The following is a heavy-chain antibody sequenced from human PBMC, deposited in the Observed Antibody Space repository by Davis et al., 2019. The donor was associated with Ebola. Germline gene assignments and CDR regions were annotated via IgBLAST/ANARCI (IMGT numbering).Heavy chain of an antibody. CDR1: GGSISSYY. CDR2: IYYSGST. J-gene: IGHJ4*02. V-gene: IGHV4-59*12. Sequence: PGGSLRLSCTVSGGSISSYYWSWIRQPPGKGLEWIGYIYYSGSTNYNPSLKSRVTISVDTSKNQFSLKLSSVTAADTAVYYCASLHYDSSGYHDYWGQGTLVTVSS. D-gene: IGHD3-22*01. CDR3: ASLHYDSSGYHDY.